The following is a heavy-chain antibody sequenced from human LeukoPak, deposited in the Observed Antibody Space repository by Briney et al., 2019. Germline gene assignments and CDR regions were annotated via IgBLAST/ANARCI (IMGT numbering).Heavy chain of an antibody. D-gene: IGHD3/OR15-3a*01. CDR2: IYPGDSDT. CDR3: ARFAYGSDFFPGHY. V-gene: IGHV5-51*01. J-gene: IGHJ4*02. CDR1: GYSFTTYW. Sequence: GESLKISCKASGYSFTTYWIAWVRQMPGKGLEWMGMIYPGDSDTRYSPSFQGQITISVDKSISIAYLQWSSLKASDTAMYYCARFAYGSDFFPGHYWGQGTRVTVSS.